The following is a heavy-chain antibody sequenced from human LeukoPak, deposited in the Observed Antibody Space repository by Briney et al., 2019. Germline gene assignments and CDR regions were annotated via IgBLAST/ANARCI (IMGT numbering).Heavy chain of an antibody. J-gene: IGHJ6*02. CDR2: IGTAGDT. V-gene: IGHV3-13*01. CDR1: GFTFSSYD. D-gene: IGHD3-10*01. CDR3: ARGGLGSYPLYYYYGMDV. Sequence: GGSLRLSCAASGFTFSSYDMHWVRQATGKGLEWVSAIGTAGDTYYPGSVKGRFTISRENAKNSLYLQMNSLRAGDTAVYYCARGGLGSYPLYYYYGMDVWGQGTTVTVSS.